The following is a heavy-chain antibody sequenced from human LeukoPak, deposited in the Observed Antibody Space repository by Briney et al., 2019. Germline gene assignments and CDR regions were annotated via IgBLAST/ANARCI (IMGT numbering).Heavy chain of an antibody. V-gene: IGHV3-30*02. J-gene: IGHJ5*02. CDR2: IRFDGSNK. Sequence: SGGSLRLSCAASGFTFSSYGMHWVRQAPGKGLEWVAFIRFDGSNKYYADSVKGRFTISRDNSKNTLYLQMNSLRAEDTAVYYCAKDLYYDSSGPNWFDPWGQGTLVTVSS. CDR3: AKDLYYDSSGPNWFDP. CDR1: GFTFSSYG. D-gene: IGHD3-22*01.